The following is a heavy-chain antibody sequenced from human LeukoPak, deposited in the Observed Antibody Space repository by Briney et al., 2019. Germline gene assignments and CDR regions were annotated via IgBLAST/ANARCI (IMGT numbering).Heavy chain of an antibody. D-gene: IGHD3-3*01. CDR1: GYTFIGYY. CDR2: INPSGGTT. CDR3: TRAGVSLRFLEWFDALDI. Sequence: ASVKVSCKASGYTFIGYYMHWVRQAPGQVPEWMGMINPSGGTTDYAQRFQGRLTVTRDTSTTTVYMELSSLRSEDTAVYYCTRAGVSLRFLEWFDALDIWGQGTMVTVSS. V-gene: IGHV1-46*03. J-gene: IGHJ3*02.